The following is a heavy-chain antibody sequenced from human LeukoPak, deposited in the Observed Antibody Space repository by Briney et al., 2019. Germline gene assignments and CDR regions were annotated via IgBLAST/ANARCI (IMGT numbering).Heavy chain of an antibody. CDR3: VRGYYYDSSGYRHTTFGDY. Sequence: PGGSLRLSCAASGFTFRSYWMHWVRQAPGKGLVWVSRINSDGSSTSYADSVKGRFTISRDNAKNTLYLQMNSLRAEDTAVYYCVRGYYYDSSGYRHTTFGDYWGQGTLVTVSS. J-gene: IGHJ4*02. CDR1: GFTFRSYW. D-gene: IGHD3-22*01. CDR2: INSDGSST. V-gene: IGHV3-74*01.